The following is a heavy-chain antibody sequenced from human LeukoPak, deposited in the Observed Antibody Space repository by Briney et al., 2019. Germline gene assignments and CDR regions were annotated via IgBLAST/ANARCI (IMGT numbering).Heavy chain of an antibody. V-gene: IGHV1-2*02. CDR1: GYTFTGYY. CDR3: ARGWSGSYYSHYYYYMDV. D-gene: IGHD1-26*01. CDR2: INPNSGGT. Sequence: GASVKVSCKASGYTFTGYYMHWVRQAPGQGLEWMGWINPNSGGTNYAQKFQGRVTMTRDTSISTAYKELSRLRSDDTAVYYCARGWSGSYYSHYYYYMDVWAKGTTVTVSS. J-gene: IGHJ6*03.